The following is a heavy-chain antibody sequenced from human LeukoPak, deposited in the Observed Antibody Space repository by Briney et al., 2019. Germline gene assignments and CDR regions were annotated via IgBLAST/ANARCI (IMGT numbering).Heavy chain of an antibody. V-gene: IGHV3-20*04. D-gene: IGHD4-23*01. CDR2: INWNGGTT. CDR1: GFSFDDYG. J-gene: IGHJ4*02. Sequence: GGSLRLSCAASGFSFDDYGMSWVRQAPGKGLEWVSGINWNGGTTAYADSVKGRFTISRDNAKNSLYLQMNSLRAEDTALYYCARGGLTTVVTPSYWGQGTLVTVSS. CDR3: ARGGLTTVVTPSY.